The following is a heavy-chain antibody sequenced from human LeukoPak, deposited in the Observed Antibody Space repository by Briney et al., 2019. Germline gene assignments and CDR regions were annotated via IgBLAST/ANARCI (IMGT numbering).Heavy chain of an antibody. Sequence: GGSLRLSCSASGFTYTDYSMSWLRQVPGKGLEWVSGLGRTGEYKYYADSVKGRFTISRENSKDMVFLQKNSLRAEDTAIYYCVKDRTCGTCMPMDAWGQGTTV. J-gene: IGHJ6*02. CDR3: VKDRTCGTCMPMDA. D-gene: IGHD1/OR15-1a*01. V-gene: IGHV3-23*01. CDR1: GFTYTDYS. CDR2: LGRTGEYK.